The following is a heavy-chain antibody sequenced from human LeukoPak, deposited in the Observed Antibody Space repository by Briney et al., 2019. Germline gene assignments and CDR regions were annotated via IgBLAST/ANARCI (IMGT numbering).Heavy chain of an antibody. CDR3: AREVHSSSWYEPGGFDY. D-gene: IGHD6-13*01. Sequence: ASVKVSCKASGHTFTSYAMHWVRQAPGQRLEWMGWINAGNGNTKYSQEFQGRVTITRDTSASTAYMELSSLRSEDMAVYYCAREVHSSSWYEPGGFDYWGQGTLVTVSS. J-gene: IGHJ4*02. CDR1: GHTFTSYA. CDR2: INAGNGNT. V-gene: IGHV1-3*03.